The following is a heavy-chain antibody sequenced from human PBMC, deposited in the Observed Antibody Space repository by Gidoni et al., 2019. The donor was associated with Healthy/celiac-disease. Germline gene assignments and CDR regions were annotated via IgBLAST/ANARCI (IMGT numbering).Heavy chain of an antibody. CDR2: ISSSSSYI. Sequence: EVQLVESGGGLVKPGGSLRLSCAASGFTFSSYSMNWVRQAPGKGLEWVSSISSSSSYIYYADSVKGRFTISRDNAKNSLYLQRNSLRAEDTAVYYCARDAAGGGMDVWGQGTTVTVSS. CDR1: GFTFSSYS. V-gene: IGHV3-21*01. CDR3: ARDAAGGGMDV. J-gene: IGHJ6*02. D-gene: IGHD3-10*01.